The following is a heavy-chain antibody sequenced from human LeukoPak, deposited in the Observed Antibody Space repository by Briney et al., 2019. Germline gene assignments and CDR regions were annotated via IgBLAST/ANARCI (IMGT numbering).Heavy chain of an antibody. CDR3: ARDRYGGNSGEFDY. CDR1: GYSISSGYY. V-gene: IGHV4-38-2*01. Sequence: PSETLSLTCAVSGYSISSGYYWGWIRQPPGKGLEWTGSIYHSGSTYYNPSLKSRVTISVDTSKNQFSLKVSSVTAADTAVYYCARDRYGGNSGEFDYWGQGTLVTVSS. J-gene: IGHJ4*02. CDR2: IYHSGST. D-gene: IGHD4-23*01.